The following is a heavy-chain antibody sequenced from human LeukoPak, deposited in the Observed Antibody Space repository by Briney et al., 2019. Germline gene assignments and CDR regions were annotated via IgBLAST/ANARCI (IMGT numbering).Heavy chain of an antibody. J-gene: IGHJ4*02. CDR3: ARAHYEGVY. CDR1: GFTFSSYS. D-gene: IGHD4-17*01. CDR2: IYYSGST. V-gene: IGHV4-39*07. Sequence: GSLRLSCAASGFTFSSYSMNWVRQPPGKGLEWIGSIYYSGSTYYNPSLKSRVTISVDTSKNQFSLKLSSVTAADTAVYYCARAHYEGVYWGQGTLVTVSS.